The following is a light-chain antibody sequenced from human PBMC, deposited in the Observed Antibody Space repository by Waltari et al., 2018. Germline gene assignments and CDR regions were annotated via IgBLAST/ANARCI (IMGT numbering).Light chain of an antibody. CDR2: KNT. CDR3: QSADTSGNYV. Sequence: SYELTQTPSVSVSPGQPARITCSGDALPNKYAYWYQRKPGQAPVVVIYKNTQRPHGIPARFSGSTSGTTVTLTISGVQAEDEADYYCQSADTSGNYVFGPGTKVTVV. CDR1: ALPNKY. J-gene: IGLJ1*01. V-gene: IGLV3-25*03.